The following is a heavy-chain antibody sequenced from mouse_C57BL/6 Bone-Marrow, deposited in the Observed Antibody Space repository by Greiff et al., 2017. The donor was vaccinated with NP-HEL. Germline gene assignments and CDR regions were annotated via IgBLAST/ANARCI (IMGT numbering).Heavy chain of an antibody. V-gene: IGHV1-42*01. CDR3: ARDSDDYDVGFAY. CDR1: CYSFTGYY. D-gene: IGHD2-4*01. CDR2: INPSTGGT. Sequence: EVQLQQSGPELVQPGASVKITCTASCYSFTGYYMNWVQQSPEKSLEWIGEINPSTGGTADNQKFKAKATFTVDKSSSTAYMQLKGLTSEDSAVYYCARDSDDYDVGFAYWGQGTLVTVSA. J-gene: IGHJ3*01.